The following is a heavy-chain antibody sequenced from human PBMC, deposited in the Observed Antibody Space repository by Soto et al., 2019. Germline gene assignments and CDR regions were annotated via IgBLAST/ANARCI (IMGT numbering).Heavy chain of an antibody. Sequence: GASVKVSCKAAGGSFSTYTISWVRQAPGQGLEWMGRIIPIVDRANYAQKFQGRVTITADKSTSTAYMELSSLRSDDTAVYYCARDLAITVPAPMGYWGQGTLVTVSS. J-gene: IGHJ4*02. D-gene: IGHD2-2*01. CDR3: ARDLAITVPAPMGY. CDR2: IIPIVDRA. V-gene: IGHV1-69*08. CDR1: GGSFSTYT.